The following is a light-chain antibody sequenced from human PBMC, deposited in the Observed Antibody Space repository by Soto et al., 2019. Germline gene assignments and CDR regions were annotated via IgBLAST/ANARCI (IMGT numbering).Light chain of an antibody. CDR2: EVN. Sequence: QSALTQPPSASVSPGQSVTISCTGTGNDVGGYNYVSWYQQHPDKAPKLIIYEVNKRPSGVPDRFSGSKSGNTASLTVSGLQAEDESDYCYCSYAGSNHYVFGSGTKVTVL. J-gene: IGLJ1*01. V-gene: IGLV2-8*01. CDR3: CSYAGSNHYV. CDR1: GNDVGGYNY.